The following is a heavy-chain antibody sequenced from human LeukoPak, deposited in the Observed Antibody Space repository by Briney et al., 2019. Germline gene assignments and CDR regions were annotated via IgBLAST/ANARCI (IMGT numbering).Heavy chain of an antibody. D-gene: IGHD2-8*01. Sequence: SETLSLTCVAHGGSFNGYYWSWIRQPPGKGLEWIGEIHHDGTTKYNPSLKSRVGIAVDTSTHQFSLNLTSVTAAATAVYFCARLRPNVVSRTGPSSWGQGTLVSVSS. CDR2: IHHDGTT. CDR1: GGSFNGYY. V-gene: IGHV4-34*01. CDR3: ARLRPNVVSRTGPSS. J-gene: IGHJ5*02.